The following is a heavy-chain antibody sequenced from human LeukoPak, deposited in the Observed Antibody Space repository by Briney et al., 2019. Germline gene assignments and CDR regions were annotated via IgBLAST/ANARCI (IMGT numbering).Heavy chain of an antibody. CDR2: ISSSGSTI. J-gene: IGHJ6*02. D-gene: IGHD5-12*01. V-gene: IGHV3-48*04. Sequence: GGSLRLSCAASGFTFSTYAVNWVRQAPGKGLEWVSYISSSGSTIYYADSVKGRFTISRDNAKNSLYLQMNSLRAEDTAVYYCARVEGKSGSYYYYYYGMDVWGQGTTVTVSS. CDR3: ARVEGKSGSYYYYYYGMDV. CDR1: GFTFSTYA.